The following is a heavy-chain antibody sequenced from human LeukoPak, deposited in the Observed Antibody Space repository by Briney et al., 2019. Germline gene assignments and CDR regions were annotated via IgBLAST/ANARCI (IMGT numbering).Heavy chain of an antibody. CDR1: GFTFSSYG. D-gene: IGHD2-2*01. J-gene: IGHJ4*02. Sequence: PGRSLRLSCAASGFTFSSYGMHWVRQAPGKGLEWVAVIWYDGSNKYYADSVKGRFTISRDNSKNTLYLQMNSLRAEDTAVYYCARDHIPAANQFDYWGQGTLVTVSS. CDR3: ARDHIPAANQFDY. CDR2: IWYDGSNK. V-gene: IGHV3-33*01.